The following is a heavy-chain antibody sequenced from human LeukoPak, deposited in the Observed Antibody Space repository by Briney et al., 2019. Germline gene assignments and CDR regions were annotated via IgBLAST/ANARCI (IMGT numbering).Heavy chain of an antibody. CDR2: IYSGGST. V-gene: IGHV3-53*01. CDR1: GFTVSSNY. Sequence: GGSLRLSCAASGFTVSSNYMSWVRQAPGKGLEWVSVIYSGGSTYYADSVKGRFTIYRDSSKKTLYLQMSSLRAEDTAVYYCVREDLGIEYWGQGTLVTVS. J-gene: IGHJ4*02. D-gene: IGHD3/OR15-3a*01. CDR3: VREDLGIEY.